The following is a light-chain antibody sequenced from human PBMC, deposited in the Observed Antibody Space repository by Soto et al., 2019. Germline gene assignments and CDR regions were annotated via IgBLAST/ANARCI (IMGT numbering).Light chain of an antibody. J-gene: IGLJ1*01. CDR1: SSDTAGYNY. Sequence: QSALTRPASVSGSPGQSITMSCTGTSSDTAGYNYVSWYQQHPGKAPKLMIYEVSNRPSGVSNRFSGSQSGNTASLTISGLQAEDEANYYCSSYTTSNTPLYVFGTGTRSPS. CDR3: SSYTTSNTPLYV. V-gene: IGLV2-14*01. CDR2: EVS.